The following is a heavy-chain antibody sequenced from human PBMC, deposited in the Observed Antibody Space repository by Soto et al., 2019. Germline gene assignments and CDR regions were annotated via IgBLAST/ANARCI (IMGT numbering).Heavy chain of an antibody. CDR1: GFTFSSYG. V-gene: IGHV3-30*18. CDR2: ISYDGSNK. CDR3: AKSVWFGEINRYYYYGMDV. Sequence: LRLSCAASGFTFSSYGMHWVRQAPGKGLEWVAVISYDGSNKYYADSVKGRFTISRDNSKNTLYLQMNSLRAEDTAVYYCAKSVWFGEINRYYYYGMDVWGQGTTVTVSS. D-gene: IGHD3-10*01. J-gene: IGHJ6*02.